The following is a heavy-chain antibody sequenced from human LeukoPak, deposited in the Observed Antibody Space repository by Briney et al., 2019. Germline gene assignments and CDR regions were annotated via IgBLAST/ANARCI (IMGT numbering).Heavy chain of an antibody. V-gene: IGHV5-51*01. J-gene: IGHJ5*02. D-gene: IGHD3-9*01. CDR2: IYPGDSDT. CDR1: GYSFTTYW. Sequence: GESLKISCRGSGYSFTTYWIAWVRQMPGKGLEWVGSIYPGDSDTRYSPSFQGQVTISADKSISTAYLQWSSLKASDTAMYYCARRELRYFDWLLSDWFDPWGQGTLVTVSS. CDR3: ARRELRYFDWLLSDWFDP.